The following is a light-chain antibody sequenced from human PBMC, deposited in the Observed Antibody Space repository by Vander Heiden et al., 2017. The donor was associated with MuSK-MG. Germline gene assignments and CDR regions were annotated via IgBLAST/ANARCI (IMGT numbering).Light chain of an antibody. V-gene: IGKV2-24*01. Sequence: DIVITQTPLSSPVTLGQPTSISCRSSQSLVHSDGNTYLSWLQQRPGQPPRLLIYKISNRCCGVTDRFSGSGAETDFTLKSSRVEAEDVGVYYYRQDTPTWTFGQGTKVEIK. J-gene: IGKJ1*01. CDR1: QSLVHSDGNTY. CDR2: KIS. CDR3: RQDTPTWT.